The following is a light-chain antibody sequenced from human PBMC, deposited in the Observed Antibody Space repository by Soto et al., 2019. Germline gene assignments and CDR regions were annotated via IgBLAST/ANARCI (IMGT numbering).Light chain of an antibody. Sequence: TQSPGTLSLSPGETATLSCRASQPVNSDYLAWFQQRPGQAPRLLIFATSRRATDIPDRFSGSGSGTDFTLAIRRLEPEDFAVYYCHQFGYSPRTFGQGTKVDIK. CDR3: HQFGYSPRT. CDR1: QPVNSDY. J-gene: IGKJ1*01. V-gene: IGKV3-20*01. CDR2: ATS.